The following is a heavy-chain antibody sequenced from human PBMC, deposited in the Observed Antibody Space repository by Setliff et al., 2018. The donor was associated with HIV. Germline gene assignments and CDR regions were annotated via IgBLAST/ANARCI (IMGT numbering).Heavy chain of an antibody. Sequence: SETLSLTCSVSGGPVSSVNYYWSWIRQPPGKGLEWIGSLSHGGNTYYNPSLKSRITFSLDTSKNQFSLKLNFVTAADTAVYYCARAFGDYEAFYFDSWGQGSLVTVSS. V-gene: IGHV4-39*07. CDR2: LSHGGNT. CDR1: GGPVSSVNYY. D-gene: IGHD4-17*01. J-gene: IGHJ4*02. CDR3: ARAFGDYEAFYFDS.